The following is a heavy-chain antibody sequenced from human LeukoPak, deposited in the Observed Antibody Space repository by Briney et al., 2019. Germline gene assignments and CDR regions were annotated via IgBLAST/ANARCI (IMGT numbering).Heavy chain of an antibody. CDR3: ARDQKAASDNWFDP. D-gene: IGHD2-15*01. CDR1: GGSISSSSYY. CDR2: IYYSGRT. J-gene: IGHJ5*02. Sequence: SETLSLTCTVSGGSISSSSYYWGWIRQPPGKGLEWIGSIYYSGRTYYNPSLKSRGTISVDTCKYQFSLKLSSVTAADTAVYYCARDQKAASDNWFDPWGQGTLVTVSS. V-gene: IGHV4-39*07.